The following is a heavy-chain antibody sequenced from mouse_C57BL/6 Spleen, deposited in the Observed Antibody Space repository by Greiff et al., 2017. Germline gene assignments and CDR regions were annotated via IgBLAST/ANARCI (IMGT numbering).Heavy chain of an antibody. CDR2: FQPYNDDT. CDR3: ARGYDGSYWDY. CDR1: GYTFTTYP. Sequence: QVQLQQSGAELVKPGASVKMSCKASGYTFTTYPIEWMKQNHGKSLEWIGNFQPYNDDTKYNEKFKGKATLTVDKSSSTAYMQLSSLTSEDSAVYYCARGYDGSYWDYWGQGTTLTVSS. J-gene: IGHJ2*01. V-gene: IGHV1-47*01. D-gene: IGHD2-3*01.